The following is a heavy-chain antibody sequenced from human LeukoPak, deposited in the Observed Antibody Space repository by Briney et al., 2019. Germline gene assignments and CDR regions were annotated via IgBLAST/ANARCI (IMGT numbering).Heavy chain of an antibody. CDR2: IYTSGST. V-gene: IGHV4-4*07. J-gene: IGHJ4*02. Sequence: ASETLSLTCTVSGGSISSYYWSWIRQPAGKGLEWIGRIYTSGSTNYNPSLKSRVTMSVDTSKNQFSLKLSSVTAADTAVYHCASKAPLYYFDYWGQGTLVTVSS. CDR1: GGSISSYY. CDR3: ASKAPLYYFDY.